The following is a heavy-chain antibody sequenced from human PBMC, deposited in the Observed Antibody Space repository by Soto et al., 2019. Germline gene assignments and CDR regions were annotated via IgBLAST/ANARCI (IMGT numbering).Heavy chain of an antibody. J-gene: IGHJ4*02. CDR1: GFTFSSYG. D-gene: IGHD6-13*01. CDR2: IWYDGSNK. Sequence: QVQLVESGGGVVQPGRSLRLSCAASGFTFSSYGMHWVRQAPGKGLEWVAVIWYDGSNKYYADSVKGRFTISRDNSKNTLYLQMNSLRAEDTAVYYCARDRSTAAVLDYWGQGTLVTVSS. V-gene: IGHV3-33*01. CDR3: ARDRSTAAVLDY.